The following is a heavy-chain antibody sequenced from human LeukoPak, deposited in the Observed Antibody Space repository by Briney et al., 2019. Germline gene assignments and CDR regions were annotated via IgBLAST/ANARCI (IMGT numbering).Heavy chain of an antibody. CDR2: IVVGSGDT. V-gene: IGHV1-58*01. Sequence: SVKVSCKASGFTFTSSAVQWVRQARGQRLEWMGWIVVGSGDTNYAQKFQERVTITRDMSTTTAYMELSSLRSEDTAVYFCAAFLFSSGGVVVTATPAYVFDIWGQGTMVTVSS. J-gene: IGHJ3*02. D-gene: IGHD2-15*01. CDR3: AAFLFSSGGVVVTATPAYVFDI. CDR1: GFTFTSSA.